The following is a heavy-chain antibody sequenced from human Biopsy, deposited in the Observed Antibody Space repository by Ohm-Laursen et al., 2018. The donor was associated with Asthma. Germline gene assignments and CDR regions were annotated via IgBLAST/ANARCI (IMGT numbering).Heavy chain of an antibody. J-gene: IGHJ4*02. Sequence: PLRLSCAASGFTFSDYYMTWIRQAPGKGLEWVSSISSSSSTNYADSVKGRFTISRDNAQNSLYLQMNSLRAEDTAVYYCAREGVAGAHIEDWGQGTLVTVSS. V-gene: IGHV3-69-1*01. CDR2: ISSSSST. CDR3: AREGVAGAHIED. CDR1: GFTFSDYY. D-gene: IGHD6-19*01.